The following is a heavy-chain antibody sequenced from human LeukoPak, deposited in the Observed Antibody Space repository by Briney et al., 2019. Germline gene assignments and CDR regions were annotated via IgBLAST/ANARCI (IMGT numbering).Heavy chain of an antibody. CDR3: ARDHISYDAFDV. V-gene: IGHV4-4*07. D-gene: IGHD2-21*01. CDR1: GGSISDYS. CDR2: IYTSGST. J-gene: IGHJ3*01. Sequence: SETLSLTCTVSGGSISDYSWSWVRQPAGKGLEWIGRIYTSGSTNYNPSLKSRVTMSVDTSKNQFSLRLSSVTAADTAIYYCARDHISYDAFDVWGQGTMVTFSS.